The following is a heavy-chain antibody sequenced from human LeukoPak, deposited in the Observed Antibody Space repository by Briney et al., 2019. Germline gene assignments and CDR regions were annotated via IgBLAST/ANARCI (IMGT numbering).Heavy chain of an antibody. CDR3: AGHKMRGRVYSSSTSYSFDY. Sequence: SETLSLTCTVSDGSISSSYYWGWIRQPPGKGLDWIGSIYYSGSTYYNPSLKSRVTISIDTSKNQFSLKLSSVTAADTAVYYCAGHKMRGRVYSSSTSYSFDYWGQGTLVTVSS. CDR2: IYYSGST. J-gene: IGHJ4*02. V-gene: IGHV4-39*01. D-gene: IGHD6-6*01. CDR1: DGSISSSYY.